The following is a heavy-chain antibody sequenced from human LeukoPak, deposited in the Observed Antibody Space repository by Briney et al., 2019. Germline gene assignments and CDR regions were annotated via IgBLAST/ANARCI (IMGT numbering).Heavy chain of an antibody. CDR3: ARIAAAGTGYYYYYYMDV. Sequence: PSETLSLTCAVSGGSISGSYWSWIRQPPGKGLEWIGYVYYSGSTNYNPSLKSRVTISIGTSKNQFSLKLSSVTAADTAVYYCARIAAAGTGYYYYYYMDVWGKGTTVTVSS. J-gene: IGHJ6*03. D-gene: IGHD6-13*01. V-gene: IGHV4-59*01. CDR1: GGSISGSY. CDR2: VYYSGST.